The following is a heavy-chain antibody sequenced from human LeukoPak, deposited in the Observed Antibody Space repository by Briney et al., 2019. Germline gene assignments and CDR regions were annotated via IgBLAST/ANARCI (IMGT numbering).Heavy chain of an antibody. V-gene: IGHV5-51*01. Sequence: ASLKISCKGSGYSFPNYWIGWVRQMPGKGLEWLGILYPGDSDTRYSPSFQGQVTISADKSISTAYLQWSSLKASDTAMYYCASRLRERFDSWGQGTLVTVSS. CDR2: LYPGDSDT. D-gene: IGHD5-12*01. J-gene: IGHJ4*02. CDR3: ASRLRERFDS. CDR1: GYSFPNYW.